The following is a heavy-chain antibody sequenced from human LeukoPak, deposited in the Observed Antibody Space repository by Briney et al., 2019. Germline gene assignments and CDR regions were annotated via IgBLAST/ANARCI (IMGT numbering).Heavy chain of an antibody. V-gene: IGHV4-38-2*02. CDR2: IYHSGST. CDR1: GYSISSGYY. J-gene: IGHJ4*02. Sequence: SETLSLTCTVSGYSISSGYYWGWIRQPPGKELEWIGSIYHSGSTYYNPSLKSRVTISVDTSKNQFSLRLSSVTAADTAVYYCARVTGYMIEDYFDYWGQGTLVTVSS. CDR3: ARVTGYMIEDYFDY. D-gene: IGHD3-22*01.